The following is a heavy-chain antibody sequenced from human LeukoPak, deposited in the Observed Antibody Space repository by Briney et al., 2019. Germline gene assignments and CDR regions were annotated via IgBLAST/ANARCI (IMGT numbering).Heavy chain of an antibody. J-gene: IGHJ4*02. D-gene: IGHD4-17*01. Sequence: SETLSLTCTVSGDSLSRGGYWWGWIRHHPGTGLEFIGYIYFSGITFYNPSLQSRVTISVDTSKTQFSLKLSCVSVADTAVYYCARVYGVYGAPADYWGQGTLVTVSS. CDR3: ARVYGVYGAPADY. V-gene: IGHV4-31*03. CDR2: IYFSGIT. CDR1: GDSLSRGGYW.